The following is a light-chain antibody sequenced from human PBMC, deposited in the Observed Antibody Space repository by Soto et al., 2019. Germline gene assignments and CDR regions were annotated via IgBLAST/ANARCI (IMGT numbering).Light chain of an antibody. CDR1: QSVGGH. CDR2: DAS. CDR3: QQRTNWPPSIT. V-gene: IGKV3-11*01. J-gene: IGKJ5*01. Sequence: SPATLSLSPGERATLSCRASQSVGGHLAWYQQKPGQAPRLLIYDASDRATGIPARFSGSGSETDFTLTISSLEPDDFAVYYCQQRTNWPPSITFGQGTRLEIK.